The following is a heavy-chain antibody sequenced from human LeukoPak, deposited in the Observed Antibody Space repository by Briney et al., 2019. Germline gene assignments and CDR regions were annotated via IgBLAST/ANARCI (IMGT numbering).Heavy chain of an antibody. J-gene: IGHJ3*02. Sequence: SETLSLTCAVYGGSFSGYYWAWIRQPPGKGLEWIGSIYYSGSTYDNPSLKSRVTISVDTSKNQFSLKLSSVTAADTAVYYCAGAWGFTFYDAFDIWGQGTMVTVSS. CDR3: AGAWGFTFYDAFDI. CDR1: GGSFSGYY. CDR2: IYYSGST. V-gene: IGHV4-34*01. D-gene: IGHD2/OR15-2a*01.